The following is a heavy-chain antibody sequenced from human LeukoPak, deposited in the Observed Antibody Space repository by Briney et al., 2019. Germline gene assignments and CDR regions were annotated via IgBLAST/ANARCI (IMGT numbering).Heavy chain of an antibody. CDR3: ARGKVVAGTPGQNSWDY. D-gene: IGHD6-19*01. CDR1: GFTFSSYA. V-gene: IGHV4-4*07. CDR2: IRTSGDT. J-gene: IGHJ4*02. Sequence: GSLRLSCAASGFTFSSYAMSWIRQPAGKGLEWIGRIRTSGDTSYNPSLKSRVTVSVDTSRNQFSLKLSAVTAADTAVYYCARGKVVAGTPGQNSWDYWGQGTLVTVSS.